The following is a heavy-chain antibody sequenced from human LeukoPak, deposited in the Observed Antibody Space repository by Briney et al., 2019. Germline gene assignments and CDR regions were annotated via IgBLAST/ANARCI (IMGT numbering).Heavy chain of an antibody. J-gene: IGHJ3*02. CDR1: GGSISSYY. V-gene: IGHV4-59*01. CDR3: ARDMFALGAFGI. Sequence: PSETLSLTCTVSGGSISSYYWSWIRQPPGKGLEWIGYIYYSGSTNYNPSLKSRVTISVDTSKNQFSLKLSSVTAADTAVYYCARDMFALGAFGIWGQGTMVTVSS. CDR2: IYYSGST. D-gene: IGHD3-10*02.